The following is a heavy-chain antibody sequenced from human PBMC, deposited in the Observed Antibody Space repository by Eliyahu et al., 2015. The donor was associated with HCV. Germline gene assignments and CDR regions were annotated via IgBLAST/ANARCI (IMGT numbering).Heavy chain of an antibody. J-gene: IGHJ4*02. D-gene: IGHD6-13*01. Sequence: EVQLVESGGGLVKPGGSLRLXCAASGFTXSTYSMNWVRQAPGKGXEWVASISSGSGNIYYSDSVEGRFTISRDNAKTSLYLQMNSMRAEDAAVYFCARSSTWYDDYYFEYWGQGTLVTVS. CDR2: ISSGSGNI. CDR3: ARSSTWYDDYYFEY. CDR1: GFTXSTYS. V-gene: IGHV3-21*02.